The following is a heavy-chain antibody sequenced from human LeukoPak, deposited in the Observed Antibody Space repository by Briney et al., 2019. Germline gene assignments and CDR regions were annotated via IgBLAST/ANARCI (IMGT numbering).Heavy chain of an antibody. J-gene: IGHJ6*03. CDR3: ARELAAAAINGDYYYYYMDV. V-gene: IGHV3-21*01. Sequence: GGSLRLSCAASGFTFSSYSMNWVRQAPGQGLEWVSSISSSSSYIYYADSVKGRFTISRDNAKNSLYLQMNSLRAEDTAVYYCARELAAAAINGDYYYYYMDVWGKGTTVTVSS. CDR1: GFTFSSYS. D-gene: IGHD6-13*01. CDR2: ISSSSSYI.